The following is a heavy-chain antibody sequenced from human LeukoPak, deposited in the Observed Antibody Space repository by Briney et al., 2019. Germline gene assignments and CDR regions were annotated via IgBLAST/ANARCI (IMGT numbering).Heavy chain of an antibody. Sequence: ASVKVSCKASGYTFTSYGVSWVRQAPGQGLEWMGWINPNSGGTNYAQKFQGRVTMTRDTSISTAYMELSRLRSDDTAVYYCASGRGYSGYDFDLTSGASPLDYWGQGTLVTVSS. J-gene: IGHJ4*02. CDR3: ASGRGYSGYDFDLTSGASPLDY. D-gene: IGHD5-12*01. CDR1: GYTFTSYG. CDR2: INPNSGGT. V-gene: IGHV1-2*02.